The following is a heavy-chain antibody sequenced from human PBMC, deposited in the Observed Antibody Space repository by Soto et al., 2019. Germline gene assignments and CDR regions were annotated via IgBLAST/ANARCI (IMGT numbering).Heavy chain of an antibody. V-gene: IGHV4-59*01. Sequence: SETLSLTCNVSGGSISNSYWSWIRQPPGKGLEWIGHIFYSGSTNYNPSLKSRLTIFLGTSKNQFSLKLRSVTAADTAVYYCARFSAFTNTYTTFYYFDFWGQGTLVTVSS. D-gene: IGHD3-16*01. J-gene: IGHJ4*02. CDR2: IFYSGST. CDR3: ARFSAFTNTYTTFYYFDF. CDR1: GGSISNSY.